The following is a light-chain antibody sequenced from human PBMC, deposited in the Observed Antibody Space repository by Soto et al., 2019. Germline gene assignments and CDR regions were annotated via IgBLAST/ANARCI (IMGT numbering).Light chain of an antibody. CDR2: EVS. Sequence: QSALTQPPSASGSPGQSVTISCTGTSSDVGGYNYVSWYQQHPGKAPKLMIFEVSKRPSGVPDRFSGSKSGNTASLTVSGLQAEDEAVYYCTSYAGSINWVFGGGTQLTVL. V-gene: IGLV2-8*01. J-gene: IGLJ3*02. CDR1: SSDVGGYNY. CDR3: TSYAGSINWV.